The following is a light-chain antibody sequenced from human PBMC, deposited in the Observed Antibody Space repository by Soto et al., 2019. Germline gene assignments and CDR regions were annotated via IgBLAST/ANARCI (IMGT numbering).Light chain of an antibody. J-gene: IGKJ1*01. V-gene: IGKV4-1*01. Sequence: DFVMTQSPDSLAVSLGERATINCKSSQSVLHSSNNKNYLAWYQQKPGQPPKLLISWASTRESGVPDRFSASGSGTDFTLTISSLQAEDVAVYYCQQYYTIPPTFGQGTKVELK. CDR3: QQYYTIPPT. CDR2: WAS. CDR1: QSVLHSSNNKNY.